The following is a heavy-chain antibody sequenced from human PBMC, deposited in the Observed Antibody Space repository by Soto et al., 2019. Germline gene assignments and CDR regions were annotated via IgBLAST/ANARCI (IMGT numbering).Heavy chain of an antibody. D-gene: IGHD2-2*03. Sequence: EVRLLESGGGLVQPGGSLRLSCAASGFTFSSYAMSWVRQAPGKGLEWVSGISGSGGSTNYADSVKGRFTISRDNSENTLYRQMSSLRGEDTAVNFCAKNAGYFGSPSGYALDSWGQGPLVTVSP. CDR2: ISGSGGST. V-gene: IGHV3-23*01. J-gene: IGHJ4*02. CDR1: GFTFSSYA. CDR3: AKNAGYFGSPSGYALDS.